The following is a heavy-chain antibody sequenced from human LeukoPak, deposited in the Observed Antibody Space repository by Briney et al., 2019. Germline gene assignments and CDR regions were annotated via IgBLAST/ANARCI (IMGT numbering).Heavy chain of an antibody. Sequence: PGGSLRLSRAASGFTFSSYGMHWVRQAPGKGLEWVAVISYDGSNKYYADSVKGRFTISRDNSKNTLYLQMNSLRAEDTAVYYCASGYDSSGYWYFDYWGQGTLVTVSS. D-gene: IGHD3-22*01. CDR3: ASGYDSSGYWYFDY. J-gene: IGHJ4*02. CDR2: ISYDGSNK. CDR1: GFTFSSYG. V-gene: IGHV3-30*03.